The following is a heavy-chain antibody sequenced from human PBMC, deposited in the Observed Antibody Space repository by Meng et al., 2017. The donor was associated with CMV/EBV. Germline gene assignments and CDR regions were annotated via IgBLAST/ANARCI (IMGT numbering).Heavy chain of an antibody. D-gene: IGHD3-10*01. CDR3: ARPYLFRAAGEFDAFDI. V-gene: IGHV4-61*01. CDR2: IYYSGST. CDR1: GGSVSSGSYY. J-gene: IGHJ3*02. Sequence: SETLSLTCTVSGGSVSSGSYYWSWIRQPPGKGLEWIGYIYYSGSTNYNPSLKSRVTISVDTSKNQFSLKLSSVTAADTAVYYCARPYLFRAAGEFDAFDIWGQGTMVTVSS.